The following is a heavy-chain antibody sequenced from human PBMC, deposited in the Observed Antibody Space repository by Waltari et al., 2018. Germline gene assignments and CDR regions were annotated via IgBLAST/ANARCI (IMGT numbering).Heavy chain of an antibody. D-gene: IGHD6-13*01. CDR2: MNPNSGNT. V-gene: IGHV1-8*01. Sequence: QVQLVQSGAEMQKPGASVKVSCKASGYTFTTYDINWVRQATGQGLEWIGWMNPNSGNTGYAQNFRGRVTATRNTSISTAYMELTSLTSEDTAVYYCARGAIYSSSLRRPAVYGMDVWGQGTTVTVSS. J-gene: IGHJ6*02. CDR1: GYTFTTYD. CDR3: ARGAIYSSSLRRPAVYGMDV.